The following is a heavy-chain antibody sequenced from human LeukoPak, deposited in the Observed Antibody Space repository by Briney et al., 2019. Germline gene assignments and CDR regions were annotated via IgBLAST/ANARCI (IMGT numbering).Heavy chain of an antibody. CDR1: GFTLDVYA. J-gene: IGHJ4*02. CDR2: ISWDGGST. CDR3: AKDGYCSGGSCPYYFDY. V-gene: IGHV3-43D*03. Sequence: PGGSLRLSCAASGFTLDVYAMHWVRQAPGKGLEWVSLISWDGGSTYYADSVKGRFTISRDNSKNSLYLQMNSLRAEDTALYYCAKDGYCSGGSCPYYFDYWGQGTLVTVSS. D-gene: IGHD2-15*01.